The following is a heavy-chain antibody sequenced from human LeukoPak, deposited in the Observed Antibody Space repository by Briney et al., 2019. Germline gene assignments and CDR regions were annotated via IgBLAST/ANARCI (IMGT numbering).Heavy chain of an antibody. D-gene: IGHD3-10*01. CDR1: GGSMSSYY. CDR2: IYYSGST. V-gene: IGHV4-59*01. J-gene: IGHJ4*02. CDR3: ARVSYGSGSHDSDY. Sequence: PSETLSLNCTVSGGSMSSYYWSWIRQPPGKGLEWIGYIYYSGSTNYNPSLKSRVTISVDTSKNQFSLKLSSVTAADTAVYYCARVSYGSGSHDSDYWGQGTLVTVSS.